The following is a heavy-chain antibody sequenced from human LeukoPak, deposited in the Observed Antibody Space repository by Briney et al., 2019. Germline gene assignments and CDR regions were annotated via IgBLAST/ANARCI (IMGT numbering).Heavy chain of an antibody. D-gene: IGHD2-15*01. CDR2: IYSGDSDT. J-gene: IGHJ3*02. CDR1: GYSFTNYW. V-gene: IGHV5-51*01. CDR3: ARPDCSGGNCYDAFDI. Sequence: PGESLKISCKAGGYSFTNYWLGWVRQMPGKGLEWMGIIYSGDSDTRYSPSFQGQVTISADKSISTAYLQWSSLKASDTAMYYCARPDCSGGNCYDAFDIWGQGTMVTVS.